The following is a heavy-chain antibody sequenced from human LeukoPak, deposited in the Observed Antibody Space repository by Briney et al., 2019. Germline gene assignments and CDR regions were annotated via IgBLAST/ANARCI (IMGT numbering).Heavy chain of an antibody. D-gene: IGHD6-19*01. CDR3: ARALGGQWLKDDAFDI. Sequence: GGSLRLSCAASGFTFSSYEMNWVRQAPGKGLEWVSYISSSGSTIYYADSVKGRFTISRDNAKNSLYLQMNSLRAEDTAVYYCARALGGQWLKDDAFDIWGQGTMVTVFS. V-gene: IGHV3-48*03. J-gene: IGHJ3*02. CDR1: GFTFSSYE. CDR2: ISSSGSTI.